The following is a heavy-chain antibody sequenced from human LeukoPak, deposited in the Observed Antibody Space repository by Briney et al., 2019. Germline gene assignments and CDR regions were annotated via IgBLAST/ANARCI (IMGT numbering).Heavy chain of an antibody. CDR3: ARGSARGFDY. CDR2: IYSGGTT. J-gene: IGHJ4*02. CDR1: GFTVSNNY. D-gene: IGHD6-6*01. Sequence: GGSLRLSCAASGFTVSNNYMSWVRQAPGKGLEWVSVIYSGGTTYYTDSVKGRFTISRDSSKNTLYLQMNSLRAEDTAVYYCARGSARGFDYWGQGTLVTVSS. V-gene: IGHV3-53*01.